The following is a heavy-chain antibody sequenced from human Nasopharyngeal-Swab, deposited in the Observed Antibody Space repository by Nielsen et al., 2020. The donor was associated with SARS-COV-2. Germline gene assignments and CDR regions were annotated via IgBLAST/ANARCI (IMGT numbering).Heavy chain of an antibody. J-gene: IGHJ4*02. CDR3: AREGKGVYSGSRRFDY. CDR1: GGSIINSY. Sequence: SDTLSLTCTVSGGSIINSYWSWILQPPGKGLGWIGYIYYSGGTNYNPSLKGRVTISVDTSKNKFSLKLSSVTAADTAVYYCAREGKGVYSGSRRFDYWGQGTLVTVSS. CDR2: IYYSGGT. D-gene: IGHD1-26*01. V-gene: IGHV4-59*01.